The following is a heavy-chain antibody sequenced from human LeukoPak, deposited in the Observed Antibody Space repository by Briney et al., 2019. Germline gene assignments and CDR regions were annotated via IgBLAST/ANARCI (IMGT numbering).Heavy chain of an antibody. D-gene: IGHD3-3*01. CDR1: GFTFSSYG. CDR3: ARGYNDFWSGYIDY. Sequence: GRSLRLSCAASGFTFSSYGMHWVRQAPGKGLEWVAVIWYDGSNKYYADSVKGRFTISRDNSKNTLYLQMNSLRAEDTAVYYCARGYNDFWSGYIDYWGQGTLVTVSS. CDR2: IWYDGSNK. J-gene: IGHJ4*02. V-gene: IGHV3-33*01.